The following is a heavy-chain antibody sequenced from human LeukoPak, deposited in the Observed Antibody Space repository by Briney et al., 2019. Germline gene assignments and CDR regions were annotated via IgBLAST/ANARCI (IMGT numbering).Heavy chain of an antibody. V-gene: IGHV1-69*01. CDR2: IIPIFGTA. D-gene: IGHD3-22*01. Sequence: SVKVSCKASGGTFSSYAISWVRQAPGQGLEWMGGIIPIFGTANYAQKFQGRVTITADESTSTAYMELSSLRSEDTAVYYRARDYYDSSGYPTYYMDVWGKGTTVTVSS. CDR1: GGTFSSYA. J-gene: IGHJ6*03. CDR3: ARDYYDSSGYPTYYMDV.